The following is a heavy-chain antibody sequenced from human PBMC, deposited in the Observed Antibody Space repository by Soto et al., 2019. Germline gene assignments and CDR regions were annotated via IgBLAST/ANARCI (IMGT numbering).Heavy chain of an antibody. J-gene: IGHJ6*02. CDR3: AKEIAAAGTSPYYYGMDV. Sequence: GASVKVSCKASGYTFTDYYVHWVRQAPGQGLEWMGWINPNSGGTNYAQKYQGWVTMTRDTSISTVYMELSRLRSDDTAVYYCAKEIAAAGTSPYYYGMDVWGQGTTVTVSS. D-gene: IGHD6-13*01. V-gene: IGHV1-2*04. CDR2: INPNSGGT. CDR1: GYTFTDYY.